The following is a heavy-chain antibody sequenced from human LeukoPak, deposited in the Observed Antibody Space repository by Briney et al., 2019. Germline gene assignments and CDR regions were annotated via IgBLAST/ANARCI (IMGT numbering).Heavy chain of an antibody. D-gene: IGHD3-3*01. CDR3: AREFRSLYDFWSGYRPGAFDI. V-gene: IGHV3-21*01. J-gene: IGHJ3*02. CDR2: IRFTGSYI. CDR1: GFTFSSYS. Sequence: GGSLRLSCAASGFTFSSYSMNWVRQAPGRGLEWVSSIRFTGSYIYYADSVKGRFTISRDNAKNSLYLQMNSLRAEDTAVCYCAREFRSLYDFWSGYRPGAFDIRGQGTMVTVSS.